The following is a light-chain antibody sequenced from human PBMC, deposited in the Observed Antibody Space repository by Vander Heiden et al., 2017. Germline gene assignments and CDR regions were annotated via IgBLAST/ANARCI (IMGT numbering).Light chain of an antibody. CDR1: QDITSF. CDR2: AAS. V-gene: IGKV1-17*03. CDR3: LQHKNYPLT. J-gene: IGKJ2*01. Sequence: IQWTHPPSAMSASVGDSVTFTCRASQDITSFLSWFQQKPGKVPKRLIYAASSLQSGVPSRFSGSGSGTEFTLTISSLQPEDFATYYCLQHKNYPLTFGQGTKLEVK.